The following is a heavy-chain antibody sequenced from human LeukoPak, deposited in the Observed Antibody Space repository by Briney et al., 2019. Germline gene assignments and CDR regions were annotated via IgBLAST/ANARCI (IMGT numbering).Heavy chain of an antibody. V-gene: IGHV1-69*04. CDR1: GGTFSSYA. J-gene: IGHJ4*01. Sequence: SVKVSCKASGGTFSSYAISWVRPAPGQGLEWMGRIIPILDIANYAQKFQGRVTITADKPTSKAYMELSRLRYEDRAVYYCARVGGNRGAAAQHWGQGTLVNVSS. CDR2: IIPILDIA. D-gene: IGHD6-13*01. CDR3: ARVGGNRGAAAQH.